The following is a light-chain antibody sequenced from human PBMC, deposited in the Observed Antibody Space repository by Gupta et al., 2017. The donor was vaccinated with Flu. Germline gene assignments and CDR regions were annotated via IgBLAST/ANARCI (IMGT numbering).Light chain of an antibody. CDR2: KAS. J-gene: IGKJ4*01. Sequence: DIQMTQSSSPLSGSVGDRVTITRRACQSISTWVAWYQQKPGKVPNLLIYKASNLRSGVPSRLSGRGSGTEFTLTISSLQPDEFASYYCQQYSNYPFSFGGGTKVEIK. V-gene: IGKV1-5*03. CDR3: QQYSNYPFS. CDR1: QSISTW.